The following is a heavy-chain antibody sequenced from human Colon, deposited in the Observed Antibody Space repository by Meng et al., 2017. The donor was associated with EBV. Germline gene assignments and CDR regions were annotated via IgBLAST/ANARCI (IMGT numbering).Heavy chain of an antibody. Sequence: VQLGGSGGGVVQPGRSLRLSCATSGFTFSSYSMHWVRQAPGKGLEWVAVISSDGNTKYYADSVKGRFTISRDNSKSTVFLQANSLRPEDTAIYYCARERDITFWYFDYWVQGALVTVSS. CDR1: GFTFSSYS. CDR3: ARERDITFWYFDY. CDR2: ISSDGNTK. V-gene: IGHV3-30-3*01. J-gene: IGHJ4*02. D-gene: IGHD3-16*01.